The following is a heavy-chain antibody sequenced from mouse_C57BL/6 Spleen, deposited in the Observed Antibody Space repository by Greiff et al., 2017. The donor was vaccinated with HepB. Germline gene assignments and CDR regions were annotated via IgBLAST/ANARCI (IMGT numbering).Heavy chain of an antibody. CDR1: GYTFTDYN. CDR3: ARIFLGAMDY. CDR2: INPNNGGT. V-gene: IGHV1-18*01. Sequence: VHVKQSGPELVKPGASVKIPCKASGYTFTDYNMDWVKQSHGKSLEWIGDINPNNGGTIYNQKFKGKATLTVDKSSSTAYMELRSLTSEDTAVYYCARIFLGAMDYWGQGTSVTVSS. J-gene: IGHJ4*01.